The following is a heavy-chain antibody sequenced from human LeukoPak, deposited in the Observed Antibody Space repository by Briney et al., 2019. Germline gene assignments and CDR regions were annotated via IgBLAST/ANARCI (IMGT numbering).Heavy chain of an antibody. D-gene: IGHD2-2*02. CDR1: GFTFSSYG. CDR2: IWYDGSNK. CDR3: ARVLHCSSTSCYTFDY. J-gene: IGHJ4*02. V-gene: IGHV3-33*01. Sequence: GRSLRLSCAASGFTFSSYGMHWVRQAPGKGLEWVAVIWYDGSNKYYADSVKGRFTISRDNSKNTLYLQMNSLRAEDTAVYYCARVLHCSSTSCYTFDYWGQGTLVTVSS.